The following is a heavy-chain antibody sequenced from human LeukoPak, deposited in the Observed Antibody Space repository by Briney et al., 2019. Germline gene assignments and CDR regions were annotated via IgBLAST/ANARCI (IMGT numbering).Heavy chain of an antibody. D-gene: IGHD4-17*01. CDR2: IYYSGST. CDR1: GGSISSYY. Sequence: KTSETLYLTCTVSGGSISSYYWSWIRQPLRKGLEWIGYIYYSGSTNYNPSLKSRVTISVDTSKNQFSLKLSSVTAADTAVYYCARAGYGDFDYWGQGTLVTVSS. J-gene: IGHJ4*02. V-gene: IGHV4-59*01. CDR3: ARAGYGDFDY.